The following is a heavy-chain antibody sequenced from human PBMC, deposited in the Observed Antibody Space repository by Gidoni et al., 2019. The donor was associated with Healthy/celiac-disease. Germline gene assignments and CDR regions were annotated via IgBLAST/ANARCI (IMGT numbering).Heavy chain of an antibody. V-gene: IGHV4-39*01. J-gene: IGHJ6*02. CDR1: GGSISSSSYY. CDR2: IYYSGST. CDR3: ARHAIAAAGGYYYGMDV. D-gene: IGHD6-13*01. Sequence: QLQLQESGPGLVKPSETLSLTCTVSGGSISSSSYYWGWIRQPPGKGLEWIGSIYYSGSTYYNPSLKSRVTISVDTSKNQFSLKLSSVTAADTAVYYCARHAIAAAGGYYYGMDVWGQGTTVTVSS.